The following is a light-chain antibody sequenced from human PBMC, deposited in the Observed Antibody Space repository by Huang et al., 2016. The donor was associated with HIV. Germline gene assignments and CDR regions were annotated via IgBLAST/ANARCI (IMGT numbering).Light chain of an antibody. Sequence: DIVMTQSPDSLAVSLGERATINCKPSQSILYSSNNKNYLAWYQQKPGQPPRLIIYWASTREAGVPDRFSVSGSGTDFTLTISSLQAEDLAVYYCQHYYSPPPTFGQGTKVEIK. CDR3: QHYYSPPPT. CDR1: QSILYSSNNKNY. CDR2: WAS. V-gene: IGKV4-1*01. J-gene: IGKJ1*01.